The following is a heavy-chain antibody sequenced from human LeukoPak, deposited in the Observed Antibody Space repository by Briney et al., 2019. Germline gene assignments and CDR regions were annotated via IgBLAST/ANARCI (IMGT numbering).Heavy chain of an antibody. CDR2: ISYDGSNK. J-gene: IGHJ3*02. Sequence: GRSLRLSCAASGFTFSSYAMHWVRQAPGKGLEWVAVISYDGSNKYYADPAKGRFTISRDNSKNTLYLQMNSLRAEDTAVYYCAREHRTIFGVAHLDAFDIWGQGTMVTVSS. CDR3: AREHRTIFGVAHLDAFDI. D-gene: IGHD3-3*01. CDR1: GFTFSSYA. V-gene: IGHV3-30-3*01.